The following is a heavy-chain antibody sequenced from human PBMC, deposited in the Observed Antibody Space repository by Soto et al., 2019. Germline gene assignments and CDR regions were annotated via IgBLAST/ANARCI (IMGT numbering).Heavy chain of an antibody. Sequence: PSETLSLTCAVSGGSISSSNWWSWVRQPPGKGLEWIGEIYHSGSTNYNPSLKSRVTISVDKSKNQFSLKLSSVTAADTAVYYCARSFITMVRGVPLRWFDPWGQGTLVTVSS. CDR1: GGSISSSNW. CDR3: ARSFITMVRGVPLRWFDP. CDR2: IYHSGST. J-gene: IGHJ5*02. V-gene: IGHV4-4*02. D-gene: IGHD3-10*01.